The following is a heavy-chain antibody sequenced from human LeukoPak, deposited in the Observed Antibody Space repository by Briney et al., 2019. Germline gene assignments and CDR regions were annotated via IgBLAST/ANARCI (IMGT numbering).Heavy chain of an antibody. Sequence: ASVKVSCKASGYTFTSYDINWVRQAAGQGLEWMGWMNPNSGDTGYVEKFQGRVTMTRDTSITTAYMELSSLRSKDTAVYYCTRSGFGGGVHFDYWGQGTPVTVSS. J-gene: IGHJ4*02. CDR3: TRSGFGGGVHFDY. D-gene: IGHD3-16*01. CDR2: MNPNSGDT. CDR1: GYTFTSYD. V-gene: IGHV1-8*01.